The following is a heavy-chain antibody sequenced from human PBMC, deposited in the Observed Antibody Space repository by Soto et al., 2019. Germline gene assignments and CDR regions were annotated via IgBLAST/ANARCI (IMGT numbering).Heavy chain of an antibody. CDR3: ARVPAGGNSDYFDY. Sequence: QVQLQESGPGLVKPSQTLSLTCTVSGGSISSGDYYWSWIRQPPGKGLEWIGYIYYTGSTYYHPPLKSRVTMSVDTSKNQFSLKLSSVTAADTAVYYCARVPAGGNSDYFDYWGQGTLVTVSS. D-gene: IGHD2-21*02. CDR2: IYYTGST. V-gene: IGHV4-30-4*01. CDR1: GGSISSGDYY. J-gene: IGHJ4*02.